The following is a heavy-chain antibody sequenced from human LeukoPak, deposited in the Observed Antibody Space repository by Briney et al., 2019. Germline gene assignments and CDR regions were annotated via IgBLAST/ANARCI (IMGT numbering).Heavy chain of an antibody. CDR3: ARKGGLGTYGIFDY. D-gene: IGHD3-10*01. CDR1: GYTFTSYG. Sequence: GASVKVSCKASGYTFTSYGISWVRQAPGQGLEWMGRIIPILGEPDYAQKFQGRVTITADMSTSTAYMELSSLRSEDTAVYYCARKGGLGTYGIFDYWGQGTLVTVSS. V-gene: IGHV1-69*04. CDR2: IIPILGEP. J-gene: IGHJ4*02.